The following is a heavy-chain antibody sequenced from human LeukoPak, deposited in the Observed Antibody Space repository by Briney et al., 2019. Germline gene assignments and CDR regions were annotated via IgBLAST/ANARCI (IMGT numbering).Heavy chain of an antibody. D-gene: IGHD3-22*01. Sequence: EASETLSLTCTVSGGSISSGGYYWSWIRQPPGKGLEWIGYIYHSGSTYYNPSLKSRVTISVDTSKNQFSLKLSSVTAADTAVYYCARGGYYDSSGYYGRYFQHWGQGTLVTVSS. CDR2: IYHSGST. CDR1: GGSISSGGYY. V-gene: IGHV4-61*08. J-gene: IGHJ1*01. CDR3: ARGGYYDSSGYYGRYFQH.